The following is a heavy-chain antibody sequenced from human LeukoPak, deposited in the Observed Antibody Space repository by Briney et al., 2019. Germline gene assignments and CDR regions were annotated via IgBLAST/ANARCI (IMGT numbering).Heavy chain of an antibody. Sequence: PGGSLRLSCAASGFTFSSYAMSWVRQAPGKGLERVSAISGSGGSTYYADSVKGRFTISRDNSKNTLYLQMNSLRAEGTAVYYCARRLYCSGTSCYTGPDALDVWGQGTVVTVSS. D-gene: IGHD2-2*02. CDR3: ARRLYCSGTSCYTGPDALDV. CDR1: GFTFSSYA. J-gene: IGHJ3*01. V-gene: IGHV3-23*01. CDR2: ISGSGGST.